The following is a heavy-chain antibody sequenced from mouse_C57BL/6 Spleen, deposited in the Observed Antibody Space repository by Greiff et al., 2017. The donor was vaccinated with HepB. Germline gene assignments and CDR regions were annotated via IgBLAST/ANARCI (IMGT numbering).Heavy chain of an antibody. J-gene: IGHJ4*01. D-gene: IGHD3-1*01. CDR3: ASGLGSMDY. CDR1: GYAFSSSW. CDR2: IYPGDGDT. Sequence: VQGVESGPELVKPGASVKISCKASGYAFSSSWMNWVKQRPGKGLEWIGRIYPGDGDTNYNGKFKGKATLTADKSSSTAYMQLSSLTSEDSAVYFCASGLGSMDYWGQGTSVTVSS. V-gene: IGHV1-82*01.